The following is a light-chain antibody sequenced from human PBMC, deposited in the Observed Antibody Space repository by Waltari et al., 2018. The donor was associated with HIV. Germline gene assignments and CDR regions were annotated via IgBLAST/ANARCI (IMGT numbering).Light chain of an antibody. J-gene: IGKJ4*01. CDR2: KTS. Sequence: DIQMTQSPSTLSASVGDRVTITCRASQSVNNWLAWYQQKPGKAPKLLIYKTSTLESGVPSRFSGSGSGTEFILTISSLQPDDFATYFCQQYISSPTFGGGTKVEIK. CDR1: QSVNNW. V-gene: IGKV1-5*03. CDR3: QQYISSPT.